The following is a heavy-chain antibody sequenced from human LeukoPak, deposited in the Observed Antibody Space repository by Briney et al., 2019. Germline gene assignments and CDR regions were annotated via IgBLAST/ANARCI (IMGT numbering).Heavy chain of an antibody. CDR1: GGSISSYY. D-gene: IGHD5-24*01. J-gene: IGHJ6*03. V-gene: IGHV4-59*12. CDR3: ARDHRDGYNYYYYYYMDV. Sequence: SETLSLTCTVSGGSISSYYWSWIRQPPGKGLEWIGYIYYSGSTNYNPSLKSRVTISVDTSKNQFSLKLSSVTAADTAVYYCARDHRDGYNYYYYYYMDVWGKGTTVTISS. CDR2: IYYSGST.